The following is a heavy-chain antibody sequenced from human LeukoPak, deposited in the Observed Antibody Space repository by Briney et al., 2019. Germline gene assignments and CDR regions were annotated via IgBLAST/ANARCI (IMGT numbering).Heavy chain of an antibody. D-gene: IGHD6-13*01. CDR2: IYYSGST. J-gene: IGHJ4*02. CDR1: GGSISSYY. Sequence: SETLSLTCTVSGGSISSYYWGWIRQPPGKGLEWIGSIYYSGSTYYNPSLKSRVTISVDTSKNQFSLKLSSVTAADTAVYYCARRLLAAAGPPGDYWGQGTLVTVSS. CDR3: ARRLLAAAGPPGDY. V-gene: IGHV4-39*01.